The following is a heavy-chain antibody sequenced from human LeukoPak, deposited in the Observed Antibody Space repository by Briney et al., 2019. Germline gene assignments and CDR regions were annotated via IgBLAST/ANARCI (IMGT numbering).Heavy chain of an antibody. CDR1: GYTFTGSY. J-gene: IGHJ3*02. CDR2: INPTSGDT. D-gene: IGHD2-15*01. V-gene: IGHV1-2*06. CDR3: AKVREVGTNIEVVVVDISGAFDM. Sequence: ASVKVSCKASGYTFTGSYINWVRQAPGQGLEWMGRINPTSGDTNVAQKFQGRVTLTRDTSISTSYMELNSLRSDDTAVYFCAKVREVGTNIEVVVVDISGAFDMWGQGTKVTVSS.